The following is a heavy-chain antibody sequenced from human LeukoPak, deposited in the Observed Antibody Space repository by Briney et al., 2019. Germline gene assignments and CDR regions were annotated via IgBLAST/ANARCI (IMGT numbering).Heavy chain of an antibody. V-gene: IGHV3-7*01. CDR1: GFTISSYW. D-gene: IGHD5-18*01. J-gene: IGHJ4*02. CDR2: IKQDGSEK. CDR3: ARDRGDTAMVKGAYYFDY. Sequence: PGGSLRLSCAASGFTISSYWMSWVRQAPGKGLEWVANIKQDGSEKYYVDSVKGRFTISRDNAKNSLYLQMNSLRAEDTAVYYCARDRGDTAMVKGAYYFDYWGQGTLVTVSS.